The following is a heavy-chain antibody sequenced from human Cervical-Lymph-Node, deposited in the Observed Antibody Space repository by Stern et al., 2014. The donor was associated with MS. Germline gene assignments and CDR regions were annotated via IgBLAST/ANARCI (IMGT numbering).Heavy chain of an antibody. V-gene: IGHV1-2*06. Sequence: DQLVESGAEVKKPGASVKVSCKASGYCFTDFNTHWGRQAPGQGLEWMGRISPHTGSANYSQNFQGMFTITRDTSITTAYMELDSLTSDDTAVYYCATDGGSSFQMDVWGQGTTVSVSS. D-gene: IGHD6-13*01. CDR3: ATDGGSSFQMDV. J-gene: IGHJ6*02. CDR1: GYCFTDFN. CDR2: ISPHTGSA.